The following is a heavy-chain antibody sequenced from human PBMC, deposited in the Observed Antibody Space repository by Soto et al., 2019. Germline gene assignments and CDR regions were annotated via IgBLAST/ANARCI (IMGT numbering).Heavy chain of an antibody. J-gene: IGHJ4*02. CDR2: IYTSGST. D-gene: IGHD3-10*01. Sequence: FKTSETLSLTCTVSGGSISSYYWSWIRQPAGKGLEWIGRIYTSGSTNYNPSLKSRVTMSVDTSKNQFSLKLSSVTAAGTAVYYCARETYYYGSGSPTDLIFDYWGQGTLVTVSS. CDR1: GGSISSYY. CDR3: ARETYYYGSGSPTDLIFDY. V-gene: IGHV4-4*07.